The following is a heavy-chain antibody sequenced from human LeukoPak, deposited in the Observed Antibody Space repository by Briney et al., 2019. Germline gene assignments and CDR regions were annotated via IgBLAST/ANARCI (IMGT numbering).Heavy chain of an antibody. D-gene: IGHD3-3*01. V-gene: IGHV3-11*04. CDR3: ARVPNDFWIGYYLYYFDY. Sequence: GGSLRLSCAASGFTFSDYYMSWIRQAPGKGLEWVSYISSSGSTIYYADSVKGRFTISRDNAKNSLYLQMNSLRAEDTAVYYCARVPNDFWIGYYLYYFDYWGQGTLVTVSS. CDR1: GFTFSDYY. CDR2: ISSSGSTI. J-gene: IGHJ4*02.